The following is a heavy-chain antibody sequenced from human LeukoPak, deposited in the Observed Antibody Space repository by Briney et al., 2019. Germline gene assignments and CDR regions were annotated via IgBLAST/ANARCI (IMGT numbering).Heavy chain of an antibody. CDR3: TRSGPYYPFDY. CDR2: IRKKPNSYNT. J-gene: IGHJ4*02. Sequence: GGSLSLSCAASGFTFSDHYMDWIRQAPGKGLEWIGRIRKKPNSYNTAYAATVNSRFTNSTDESRNSLYLQMNSLKTEDTAVYYCTRSGPYYPFDYWGQGALVTVSS. V-gene: IGHV3-72*01. CDR1: GFTFSDHY. D-gene: IGHD3-10*01.